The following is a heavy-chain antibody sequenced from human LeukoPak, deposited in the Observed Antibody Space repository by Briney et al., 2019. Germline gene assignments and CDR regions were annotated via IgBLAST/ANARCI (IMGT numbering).Heavy chain of an antibody. D-gene: IGHD3-10*01. J-gene: IGHJ4*02. Sequence: GGSLRLSCAASGFTVSSNYMSWVRQAPGKGLEWVSVIYSGGSTYYADSVKGRFTISRDNSKNTLYLQMNSLRAEDTAVYYCARDRVSSGVGSVSWYFDYWGQGTLVTVSS. CDR1: GFTVSSNY. CDR3: ARDRVSSGVGSVSWYFDY. V-gene: IGHV3-53*01. CDR2: IYSGGST.